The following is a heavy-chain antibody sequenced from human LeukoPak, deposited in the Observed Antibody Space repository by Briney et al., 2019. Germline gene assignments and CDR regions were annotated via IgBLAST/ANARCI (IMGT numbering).Heavy chain of an antibody. CDR1: GFTFSSYS. CDR3: ARDTLIGVVTAAYVY. D-gene: IGHD2-2*01. CDR2: ISSSSSTI. V-gene: IGHV3-48*01. Sequence: GGSLRLSCAASGFTFSSYSMNWVRQAPGKGLEWVSYISSSSSTIYYADSVKGRFTISRDNAKNSLYLQMNSLRAEDTAVYYCARDTLIGVVTAAYVYWGQGTVVTVSS. J-gene: IGHJ4*02.